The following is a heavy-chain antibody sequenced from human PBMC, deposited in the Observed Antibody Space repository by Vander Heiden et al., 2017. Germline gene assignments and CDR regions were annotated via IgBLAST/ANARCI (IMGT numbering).Heavy chain of an antibody. Sequence: EVQLVESGGGLVQPGGSLRLSCAASGFRFSVFSMNWIRQAPGKAPEWVAYMTSDLRTTYYADAVQGRFTIARDNARNLVFLQMNSLRDDDTAVYHWARSVEARFDYGGQGVAVAVSS. CDR3: ARSVEARFDY. CDR2: MTSDLRTT. V-gene: IGHV3-48*02. D-gene: IGHD1-26*01. CDR1: GFRFSVFS. J-gene: IGHJ4*02.